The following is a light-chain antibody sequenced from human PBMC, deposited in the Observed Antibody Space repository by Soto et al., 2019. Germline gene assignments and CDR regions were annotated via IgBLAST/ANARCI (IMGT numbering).Light chain of an antibody. CDR1: SSNIGANYD. CDR3: QSYDNSLTYV. V-gene: IGLV1-40*01. J-gene: IGLJ1*01. Sequence: QSVLTQPPSVSGAPGQSITISCTGSSSNIGANYDVHWYQQVPGTAPKLPIYGNNNRASGVPDRFSVSKSGTSASLAISGVQAEDEADYYCQSYDNSLTYVFGSGTKLTVL. CDR2: GNN.